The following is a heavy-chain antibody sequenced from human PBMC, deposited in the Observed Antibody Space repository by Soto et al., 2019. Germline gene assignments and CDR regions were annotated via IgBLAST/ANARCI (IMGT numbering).Heavy chain of an antibody. D-gene: IGHD5-12*01. CDR3: AREGSYSAYNFAHGIQLWSFDF. CDR1: GGSINTFY. Sequence: ETLSLTCTVSGGSINTFYWSWVRQPAGKGLEWIGRIFSSGSTSFNPSLESRVAMSVDTSKNHFSLNLSSVTAADMAVYYCAREGSYSAYNFAHGIQLWSFDFWGQGALVTVSS. V-gene: IGHV4-4*07. J-gene: IGHJ4*02. CDR2: IFSSGST.